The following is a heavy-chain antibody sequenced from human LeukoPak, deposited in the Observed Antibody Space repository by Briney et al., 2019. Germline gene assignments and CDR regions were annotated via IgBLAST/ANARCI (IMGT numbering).Heavy chain of an antibody. V-gene: IGHV4-38-2*02. D-gene: IGHD1-26*01. CDR3: ARDPLVGATTVTVY. J-gene: IGHJ4*02. Sequence: SVTLSLTCSVSGYSISSGYHWGWIRQPPAQGLECIGSMYHSGSTYYNPSHKNRVTISVDTSSCHFCLKLSSVTAADTDVYYLARDPLVGATTVTVYWGQGTLVTVSS. CDR2: MYHSGST. CDR1: GYSISSGYH.